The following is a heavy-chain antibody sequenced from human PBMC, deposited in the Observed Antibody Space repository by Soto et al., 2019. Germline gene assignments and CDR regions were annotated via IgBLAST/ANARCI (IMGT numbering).Heavy chain of an antibody. CDR1: GGSISSSSYY. CDR3: ARLFPHSGSYLDY. D-gene: IGHD1-26*01. Sequence: QLQLQESGPGLVKPSETLSLTCTVSGGSISSSSYYWGWIRQPPGKGLEWIGSIYYSGSTYYNPSLKSRVTISVDTSKNQFSLKLSPVTAADTAVYYCARLFPHSGSYLDYWGQGTLVTVSS. J-gene: IGHJ4*02. CDR2: IYYSGST. V-gene: IGHV4-39*01.